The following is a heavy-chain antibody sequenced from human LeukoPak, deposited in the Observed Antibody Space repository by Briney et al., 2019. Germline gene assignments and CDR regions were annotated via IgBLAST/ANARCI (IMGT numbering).Heavy chain of an antibody. Sequence: SETLSLTCTVSGGSISSSSYYWSWIRQPPGKGLEWIGYIYYSGSTNYSPSLKSRVTISVDTSKNQFSLKLSSVTAADTAVYYCAREEDSYGMDVWGQGTTVTVSS. CDR2: IYYSGST. J-gene: IGHJ6*02. CDR1: GGSISSSSYY. V-gene: IGHV4-61*01. CDR3: AREEDSYGMDV.